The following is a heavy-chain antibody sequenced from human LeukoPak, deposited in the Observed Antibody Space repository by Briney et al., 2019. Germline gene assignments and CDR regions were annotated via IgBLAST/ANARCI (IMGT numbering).Heavy chain of an antibody. Sequence: GGALRLFCAASGFTFSSYSKNWGRQAPGKGPEWVSYISSSSSTIYYADSVKGRFTISRDNAKNSLYLQMNSLRAEDTAVYYCARAVSGGDYWGQGTLVTVSS. J-gene: IGHJ4*02. CDR2: ISSSSSTI. V-gene: IGHV3-48*01. D-gene: IGHD3-16*01. CDR1: GFTFSSYS. CDR3: ARAVSGGDY.